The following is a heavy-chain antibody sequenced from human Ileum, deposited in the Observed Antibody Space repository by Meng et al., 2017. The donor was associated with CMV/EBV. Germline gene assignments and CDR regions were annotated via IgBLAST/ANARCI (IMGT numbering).Heavy chain of an antibody. CDR2: VIPDVSGT. CDR1: GFTFSSSY. D-gene: IGHD3-16*01. CDR3: VAYDWGLPFDR. V-gene: IGHV3-74*01. J-gene: IGHJ4*02. Sequence: GESLKISCAASGFTFSSSYMYWVRQVPGKGLVWVSRVIPDVSGTGYADAVKGRFTISRDNAKNTLYLQMNSLRVEDTAVYYCVAYDWGLPFDRWGQGTLVTVSS.